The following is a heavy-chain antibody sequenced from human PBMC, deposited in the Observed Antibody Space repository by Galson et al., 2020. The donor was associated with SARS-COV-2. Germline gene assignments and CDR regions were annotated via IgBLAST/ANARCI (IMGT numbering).Heavy chain of an antibody. CDR1: GFTISSHY. V-gene: IGHV3-53*04. CDR2: LHSGGGT. D-gene: IGHD3-22*01. Sequence: GESLRLSCAASGFTISSHYMSWVRQAPGKGLEWVSVLHSGGGTYYADSVKGRFTISRHNSRNTLYLQMNSLRPDDTAIYYCTRDLINAFDIWGQGTMVTVSS. J-gene: IGHJ3*02. CDR3: TRDLINAFDI.